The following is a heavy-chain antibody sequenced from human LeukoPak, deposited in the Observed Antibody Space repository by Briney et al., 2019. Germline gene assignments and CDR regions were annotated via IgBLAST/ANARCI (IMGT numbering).Heavy chain of an antibody. CDR3: AKGEMATNHFDY. Sequence: GGSLRLSCAASGFTFSSYAMSWVRQAPGKGLEWVSAISGSGGSTYYADSVKGRFTISRDNSKNTLYPQMNSLRAEDTAVYYCAKGEMATNHFDYWGQGTLVTVSS. J-gene: IGHJ4*02. CDR1: GFTFSSYA. V-gene: IGHV3-23*01. D-gene: IGHD5-24*01. CDR2: ISGSGGST.